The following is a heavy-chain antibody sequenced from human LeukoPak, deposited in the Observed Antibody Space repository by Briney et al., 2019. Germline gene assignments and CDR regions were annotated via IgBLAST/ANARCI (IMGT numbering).Heavy chain of an antibody. D-gene: IGHD3-3*01. V-gene: IGHV4-39*07. CDR1: GGSISSSSYY. CDR2: IYYSGST. Sequence: SETLSLTCTVSGGSISSSSYYWGWIRQPPGKGLEWIGSIYYSGSTYYNPSLKSRVTISVDTSKNQFSLKLSSVTAADTAVYYCARGLPNYDFWSGYYTIDDDAFDIWGQGTMVTVSS. J-gene: IGHJ3*02. CDR3: ARGLPNYDFWSGYYTIDDDAFDI.